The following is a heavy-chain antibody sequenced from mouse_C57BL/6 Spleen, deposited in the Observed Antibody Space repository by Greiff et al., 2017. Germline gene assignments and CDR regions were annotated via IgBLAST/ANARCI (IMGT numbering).Heavy chain of an antibody. D-gene: IGHD3-3*01. J-gene: IGHJ3*01. Sequence: EVQVVESEGGLVQPGSSMKLSCTASGFTFSDYYMAWVRQVPEKGLEWVANINYDGSSTYYLDSLKSRFIISRDNATNILYLQMSSLKSEDTATYYCARDQGSFAYWGQGTLVTVSA. CDR2: INYDGSST. V-gene: IGHV5-16*01. CDR1: GFTFSDYY. CDR3: ARDQGSFAY.